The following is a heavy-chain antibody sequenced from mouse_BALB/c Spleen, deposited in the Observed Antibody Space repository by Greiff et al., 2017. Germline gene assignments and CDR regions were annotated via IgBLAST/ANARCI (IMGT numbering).Heavy chain of an antibody. CDR1: GFTFSDYY. V-gene: IGHV5-4*02. D-gene: IGHD2-3*01. CDR2: ISDGGSYT. Sequence: EVHLVESGGGLVKPGGSLKLSCAASGFTFSDYYMYWVRQTPEKRLEWVATISDGGSYTYYPDSVKGRFTISRDNAKNNLYLQMSSLKSEDTAMYYCARAGDGYYLFDYWGQGTTLTVSS. J-gene: IGHJ2*01. CDR3: ARAGDGYYLFDY.